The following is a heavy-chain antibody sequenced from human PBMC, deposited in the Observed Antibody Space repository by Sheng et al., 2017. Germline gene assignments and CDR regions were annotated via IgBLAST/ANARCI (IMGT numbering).Heavy chain of an antibody. CDR1: GFTFSSYG. CDR2: TSNDGSNK. CDR3: AKEIYYGSGSFPDY. Sequence: QVQLVESGGGVVQPGRSLRLSCAASGFTFSSYGMHWVRQAPGKGLEWVAVTSNDGSNKYYADSVKGRFTISRDNSKNTLYLQMNSLRAEDTAVYYCAKEIYYGSGSFPDYWGQGTLVTVSS. D-gene: IGHD3-10*01. J-gene: IGHJ4*02. V-gene: IGHV3-30*18.